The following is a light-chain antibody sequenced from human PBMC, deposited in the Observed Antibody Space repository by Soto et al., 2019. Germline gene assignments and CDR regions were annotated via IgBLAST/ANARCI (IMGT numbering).Light chain of an antibody. J-gene: IGKJ2*01. CDR1: QSISSW. V-gene: IGKV1-5*03. Sequence: DIQMTQSPSTLSASVGDRVTITCRASQSISSWLAWYQQKPGKAPKLLIYKASSLESGVPSRFSGGGSGTEFTLTISSLQPDDFAPYYCQQYNSYPYTFGQGTKLEIK. CDR2: KAS. CDR3: QQYNSYPYT.